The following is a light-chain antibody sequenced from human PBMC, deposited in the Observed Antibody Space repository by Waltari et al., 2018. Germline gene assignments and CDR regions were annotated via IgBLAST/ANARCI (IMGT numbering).Light chain of an antibody. CDR1: TSDVGGYEY. V-gene: IGLV2-14*01. CDR2: EVS. Sequence: QSALTQPASVSGSPGQSITISCTGTTSDVGGYEYVSWYQHHPGKAPKLMIFEVSNLPSGVSNRFSGSKSGNTASLTISGLQAEDEADYFCSSFSVSSTFYVFGTGTKVTVL. J-gene: IGLJ1*01. CDR3: SSFSVSSTFYV.